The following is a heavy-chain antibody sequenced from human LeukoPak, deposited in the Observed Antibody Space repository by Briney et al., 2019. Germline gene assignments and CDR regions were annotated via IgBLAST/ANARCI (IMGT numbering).Heavy chain of an antibody. V-gene: IGHV3-30*02. CDR3: AREFGSWLE. D-gene: IGHD6-13*01. J-gene: IGHJ4*02. Sequence: GGSLRLSCAASGFTFSTYGIHWVRQAPGKGLEWVSFIHYDATDQYYADSVKGRFTISRDNSENTLYLQMNSLTAEDTAVYFCAREFGSWLEWGQGTLVTVSS. CDR2: IHYDATDQ. CDR1: GFTFSTYG.